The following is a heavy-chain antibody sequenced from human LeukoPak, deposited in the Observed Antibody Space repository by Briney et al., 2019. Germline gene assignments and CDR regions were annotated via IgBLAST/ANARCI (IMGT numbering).Heavy chain of an antibody. V-gene: IGHV4-59*08. CDR2: ISGSGST. CDR1: GGSISSYN. Sequence: SETLSLTCTVSGGSISSYNWNWIRQPPGKGLEWIGYISGSGSTNYNSSLENRVTLSLDTSKNEISLNLRSATVADTAVYYCARQDALGKYPPPYYMDVWGKGTTVIAS. D-gene: IGHD3-16*01. CDR3: ARQDALGKYPPPYYMDV. J-gene: IGHJ6*03.